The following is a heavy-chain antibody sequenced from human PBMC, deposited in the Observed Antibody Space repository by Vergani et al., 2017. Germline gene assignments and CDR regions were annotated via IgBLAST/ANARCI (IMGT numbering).Heavy chain of an antibody. CDR1: GFTFSSYS. D-gene: IGHD3-16*01. J-gene: IGHJ4*02. CDR2: ISSSSRTI. CDR3: ARTRLPFDY. V-gene: IGHV3-48*01. Sequence: EVHLVESGGGLVQPGGSLRLSCAASGFTFSSYSMNWVRQAPGKGLEWVSYISSSSRTIYYADSVKGRFTISRDNAKNSLYLLMNSLRAEDTAVYYCARTRLPFDYWGQGTLVTVSS.